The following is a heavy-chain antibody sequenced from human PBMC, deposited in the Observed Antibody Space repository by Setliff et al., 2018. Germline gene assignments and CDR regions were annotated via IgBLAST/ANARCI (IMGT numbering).Heavy chain of an antibody. D-gene: IGHD5-18*01. CDR2: ISSSSTI. CDR3: AGGYSFGYGVY. J-gene: IGHJ4*02. CDR1: GFTFSSYS. V-gene: IGHV3-48*01. Sequence: GGSLRLSCAASGFTFSSYSMNWVRQAPGKGLEWVSYISSSSTIYYADSVKGRFTISKDTAENSVFLQMNSLRGEDTALYYCAGGYSFGYGVYWGQGVLVTVS.